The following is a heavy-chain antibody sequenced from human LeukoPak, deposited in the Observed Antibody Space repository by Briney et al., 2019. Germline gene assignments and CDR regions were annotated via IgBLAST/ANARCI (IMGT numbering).Heavy chain of an antibody. J-gene: IGHJ4*02. D-gene: IGHD2-21*02. CDR1: GYSFTSYW. CDR3: ARQTSYCGGDCYRIIDY. Sequence: GESLKISCKGSGYSFTSYWIGWVRQMPGKGLEWMGIIYPGDSDTRYSPSFQGQVTISADKSISTAYLQWSSLKASDTAMYYCARQTSYCGGDCYRIIDYWGQGTLVTVSS. V-gene: IGHV5-51*01. CDR2: IYPGDSDT.